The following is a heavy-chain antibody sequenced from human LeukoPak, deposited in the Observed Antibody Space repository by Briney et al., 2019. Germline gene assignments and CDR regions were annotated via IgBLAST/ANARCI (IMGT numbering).Heavy chain of an antibody. CDR1: GFTLSDYY. D-gene: IGHD3-22*01. J-gene: IGHJ4*02. Sequence: KSGGSLRLSCAASGFTLSDYYMSWIRQAPGKGLEWVSYISSSGSTIYYADSVKGRFTISRDNAKNSLYLQMNSLRAEDTAVYYCARVRRGSGYQIDYWGQGTLVTVSS. CDR2: ISSSGSTI. V-gene: IGHV3-11*01. CDR3: ARVRRGSGYQIDY.